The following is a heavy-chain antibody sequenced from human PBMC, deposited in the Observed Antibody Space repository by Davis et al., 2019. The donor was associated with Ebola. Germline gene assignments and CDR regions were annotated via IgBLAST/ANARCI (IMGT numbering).Heavy chain of an antibody. Sequence: GESLKISCAASGFTFSSYAMSWVRQAPGKGLEWLSGISGSGGSTYHADSVKGRFTISRDNSKNTLYLQMNSLRAEDTAVYYCAKDVHAHSSGYYYGDWGQGTLVTVSS. D-gene: IGHD3-22*01. CDR3: AKDVHAHSSGYYYGD. CDR1: GFTFSSYA. V-gene: IGHV3-23*01. J-gene: IGHJ4*02. CDR2: ISGSGGST.